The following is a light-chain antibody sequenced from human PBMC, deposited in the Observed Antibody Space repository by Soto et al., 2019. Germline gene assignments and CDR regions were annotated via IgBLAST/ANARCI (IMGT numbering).Light chain of an antibody. Sequence: EIVMTQYPATLSVSPGERATLSCRASQIFSSNLAWFQQKPGQAPRLLIYAASIRVAGIPARFSGSGSGTEFTLTISSLQSEDFAVYYCQQYYNWPWTFGQGTKVDIK. V-gene: IGKV3-15*01. J-gene: IGKJ1*01. CDR1: QIFSSN. CDR2: AAS. CDR3: QQYYNWPWT.